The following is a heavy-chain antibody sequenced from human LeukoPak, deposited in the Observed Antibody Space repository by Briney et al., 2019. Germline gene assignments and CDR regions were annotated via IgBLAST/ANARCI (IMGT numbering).Heavy chain of an antibody. D-gene: IGHD4-23*01. V-gene: IGHV4-59*12. Sequence: SETLSLTCTVSGGSISSYYWSWIRQPPGKGLEWIGYIYYSGSTYYNPSLKSRVTISVDTSKNQFSLKLSSVTAADTAVYYCARAGSHHGGKNWFDPWGQGTLVTVSS. CDR3: ARAGSHHGGKNWFDP. CDR2: IYYSGST. J-gene: IGHJ5*02. CDR1: GGSISSYY.